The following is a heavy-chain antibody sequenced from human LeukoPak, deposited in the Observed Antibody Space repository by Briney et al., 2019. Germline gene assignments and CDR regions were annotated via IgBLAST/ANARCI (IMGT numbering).Heavy chain of an antibody. CDR2: ISYDGSNK. Sequence: GGSLRLSCAASGFTFSSYAMHWVRQAPGKGLEWVAVISYDGSNKYYADSVKGRFTISRDNSKNTLYLQMNSLRAEDTAVYYCAKTDYAHGYWGQGTLVTVSS. V-gene: IGHV3-30-3*02. CDR3: AKTDYAHGY. J-gene: IGHJ4*02. D-gene: IGHD4-17*01. CDR1: GFTFSSYA.